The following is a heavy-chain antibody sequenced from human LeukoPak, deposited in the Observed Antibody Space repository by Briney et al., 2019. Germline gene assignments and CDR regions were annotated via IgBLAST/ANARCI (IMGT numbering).Heavy chain of an antibody. CDR1: GFTFSSYW. V-gene: IGHV3-7*01. CDR3: ARDSSSSSSHLDY. CDR2: IKQDGSEK. D-gene: IGHD6-6*01. Sequence: PGGSLRLSCAASGFTFSSYWMSWVRQAPGKGLEWVANIKQDGSEKYYVDSVKGRFTISRDNAKNSLYLQMNSLRAEDTAVYYCARDSSSSSSHLDYWGQGTLVTVSS. J-gene: IGHJ4*02.